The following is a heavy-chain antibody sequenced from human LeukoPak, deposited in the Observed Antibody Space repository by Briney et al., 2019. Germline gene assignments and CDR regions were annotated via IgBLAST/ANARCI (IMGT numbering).Heavy chain of an antibody. V-gene: IGHV1-46*01. CDR3: ARDSRAAAGTEGFDP. J-gene: IGHJ5*02. Sequence: ASVKVSCKASGYTFTSYYMHWVRQAPGQGLEWMGIINPSGGSTSYAQKFQGRVTMTRDMSTSTVYMELSSLRSEDTAVYYCARDSRAAAGTEGFDPWGQGTLVTVSS. CDR1: GYTFTSYY. D-gene: IGHD6-13*01. CDR2: INPSGGST.